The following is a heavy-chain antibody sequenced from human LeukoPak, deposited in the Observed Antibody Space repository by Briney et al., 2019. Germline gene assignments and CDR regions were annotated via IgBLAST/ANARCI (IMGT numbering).Heavy chain of an antibody. CDR2: INQVGSQT. Sequence: GGSLRLFCAASGFTFSSYWVSWLRQTPGEGLEYLANINQVGSQTYYMDSVKGRFTISRDNAKNSLYLQMNSLRAEDTAVYYCATNSGKRFDYWGQGTLVTVPS. J-gene: IGHJ4*02. V-gene: IGHV3-7*01. CDR1: GFTFSSYW. CDR3: ATNSGKRFDY. D-gene: IGHD1-1*01.